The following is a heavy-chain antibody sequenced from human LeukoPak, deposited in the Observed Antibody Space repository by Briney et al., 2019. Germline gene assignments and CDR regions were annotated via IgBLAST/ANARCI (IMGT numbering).Heavy chain of an antibody. Sequence: SETLSLTCTVSGGSISTHYWSWIRQPPGKGLEWIGYIYYSGSSNYNPSLQSRVTLSIDTSKNQFSLKLRSVTAADTAVYYCARDNLADYFDYWGQGTLVTVSS. CDR2: IYYSGSS. J-gene: IGHJ4*02. CDR3: ARDNLADYFDY. D-gene: IGHD1-20*01. V-gene: IGHV4-59*11. CDR1: GGSISTHY.